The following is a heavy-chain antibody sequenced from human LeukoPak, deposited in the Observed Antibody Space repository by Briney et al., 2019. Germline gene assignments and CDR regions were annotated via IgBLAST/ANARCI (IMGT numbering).Heavy chain of an antibody. D-gene: IGHD1-7*01. V-gene: IGHV3-11*04. J-gene: IGHJ5*02. Sequence: PGGSLRLSCAASGFTFSDYYMSWIRQAPGKGLVWVSYISSSGSTIYYADSVKGRFTISRDNAKNSLYLQMNSLRAEDTAVYYCARTYWNYDNWFDPWGQGTLVTVSS. CDR2: ISSSGSTI. CDR1: GFTFSDYY. CDR3: ARTYWNYDNWFDP.